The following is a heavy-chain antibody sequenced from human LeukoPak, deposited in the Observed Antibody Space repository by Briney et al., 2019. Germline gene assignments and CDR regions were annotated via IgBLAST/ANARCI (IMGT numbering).Heavy chain of an antibody. CDR1: GYTFTDNY. CDR2: INPNGGAT. Sequence: ASVKVSCKASGYTFTDNYMHWVRQAPGQGLGWMGWINPNGGATNYAQKFQGRVTVTRDTSISTAYMELTRLTSDDTAVYYCARGGGSSGYPDYWGQGTLVTVSS. CDR3: ARGGGSSGYPDY. V-gene: IGHV1-2*02. D-gene: IGHD3-22*01. J-gene: IGHJ4*02.